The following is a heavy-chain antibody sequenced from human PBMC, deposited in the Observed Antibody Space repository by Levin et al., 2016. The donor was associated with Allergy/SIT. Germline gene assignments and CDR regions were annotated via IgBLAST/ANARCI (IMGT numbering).Heavy chain of an antibody. CDR3: AKDMRRSGRYYDILTHPAFDI. CDR1: GFTFDDYA. V-gene: IGHV3-43*01. J-gene: IGHJ3*02. D-gene: IGHD3-9*01. CDR2: ISWDGGST. Sequence: GGSLRLSCAASGFTFDDYAMHWVRQAPGKGLEWVSLISWDGGSTYYADSVKGRFTISRDNSKNSLYLQMNSLRTEDTALYYCAKDMRRSGRYYDILTHPAFDIWGQGTMVTVSS.